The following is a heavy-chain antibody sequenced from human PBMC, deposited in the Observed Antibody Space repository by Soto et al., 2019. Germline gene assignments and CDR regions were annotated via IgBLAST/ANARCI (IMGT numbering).Heavy chain of an antibody. J-gene: IGHJ5*02. CDR3: ARLTLIGFGVVTNKYNWFDP. Sequence: SETLSLTCTVSGGSISSSSYYWGWIRQPPGKGLEWIGSIYYSGSTYYNPSLRSRVTTSVDTSKNQFSLKLSSVTAADTAVYYCARLTLIGFGVVTNKYNWFDPWGQGTLVTVSS. CDR2: IYYSGST. V-gene: IGHV4-39*01. D-gene: IGHD3-3*01. CDR1: GGSISSSSYY.